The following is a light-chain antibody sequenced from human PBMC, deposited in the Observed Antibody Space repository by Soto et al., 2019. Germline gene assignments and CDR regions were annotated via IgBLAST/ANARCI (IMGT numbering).Light chain of an antibody. V-gene: IGLV2-14*01. Sequence: QSALTQPASVSGSPGQSITISCTGTSSDVGGYNYVSWYQQHPGKAAKLMIYDVSNRPSGVSNRFSGSKSGNTASLTISGLQAEDEADYYCSSYTSSSTRVFGRGTKLTFL. CDR1: SSDVGGYNY. CDR3: SSYTSSSTRV. CDR2: DVS. J-gene: IGLJ2*01.